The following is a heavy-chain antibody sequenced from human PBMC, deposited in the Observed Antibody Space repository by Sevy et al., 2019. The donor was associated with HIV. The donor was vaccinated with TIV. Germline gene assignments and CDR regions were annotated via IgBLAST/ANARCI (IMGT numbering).Heavy chain of an antibody. CDR3: GGENAGGRGYS. V-gene: IGHV4-59*08. Sequence: SETLSLTCTVSGGSITSLYWNWIRQPPGKGLEWIANIYYNGHINYNPSLKSRVTLSLDTSKNQFSLRLSSVTAADTAMYYCGGENAGGRGYSGGQGTLVTVSS. D-gene: IGHD3-10*01. CDR1: GGSITSLY. CDR2: IYYNGHI. J-gene: IGHJ5*01.